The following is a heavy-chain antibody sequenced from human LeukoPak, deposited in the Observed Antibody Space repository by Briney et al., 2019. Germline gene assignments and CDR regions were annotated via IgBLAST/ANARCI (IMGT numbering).Heavy chain of an antibody. CDR2: ISYDGSNK. CDR1: GFTFSSYA. V-gene: IGHV3-30-3*01. Sequence: GGSLRLSCAASGFTFSSYAMHWVRQAPGKGLEWVAVISYDGSNKYYADSVKGRFTISRDNSKNTLHLQMNSLRAEDTAVYYCARSDMTTVIDFDYWGQGTLVTVSS. CDR3: ARSDMTTVIDFDY. D-gene: IGHD4-11*01. J-gene: IGHJ4*02.